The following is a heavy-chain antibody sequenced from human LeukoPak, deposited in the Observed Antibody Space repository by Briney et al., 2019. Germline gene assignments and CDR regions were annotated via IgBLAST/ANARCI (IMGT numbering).Heavy chain of an antibody. D-gene: IGHD4-11*01. Sequence: ASVKVSCKASGYTFTGYYMHWVRQAPGQGLEWMGRINPNSGGTNYAQKFQGRVTMTRDTSISTAYMELSRLRSDDTAVYYCARDRAVTTSLDYWGQGTLVTASS. CDR1: GYTFTGYY. CDR3: ARDRAVTTSLDY. J-gene: IGHJ4*02. V-gene: IGHV1-2*06. CDR2: INPNSGGT.